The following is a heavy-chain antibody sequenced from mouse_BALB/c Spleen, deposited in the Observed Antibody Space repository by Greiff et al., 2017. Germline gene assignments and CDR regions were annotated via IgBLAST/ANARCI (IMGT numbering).Heavy chain of an antibody. Sequence: VQLQQSGAELMKPGASVKISCKATGYTFSSYWIEWVKQRPGHGLEWIGEILPGSGSTNYNEKFKGKATFTADTSSNTAYMQLSSLTSEDSAVYYCARRYYYCSSWYFDVWGAGTTVTVSS. V-gene: IGHV1-9*01. J-gene: IGHJ1*01. CDR3: ARRYYYCSSWYFDV. D-gene: IGHD1-1*01. CDR2: ILPGSGST. CDR1: GYTFSSYW.